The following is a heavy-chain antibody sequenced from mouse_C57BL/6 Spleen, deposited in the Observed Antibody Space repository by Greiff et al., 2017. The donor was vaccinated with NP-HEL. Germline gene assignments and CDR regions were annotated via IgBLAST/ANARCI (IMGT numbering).Heavy chain of an antibody. CDR2: ISYDGSN. Sequence: VQLKESGPGLVKPSQSLSLTCSVTGYSITSGYYWNWIRQFPGNKLEWMGYISYDGSNNYNPSLKNRISITRDTSKNQFFLKLNSVTTEDTATYYCARVDFPYAMDYWGQGTSVTVSS. CDR3: ARVDFPYAMDY. V-gene: IGHV3-6*01. CDR1: GYSITSGYY. J-gene: IGHJ4*01.